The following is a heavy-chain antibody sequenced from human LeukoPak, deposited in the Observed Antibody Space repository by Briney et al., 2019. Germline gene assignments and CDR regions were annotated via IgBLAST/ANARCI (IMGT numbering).Heavy chain of an antibody. CDR1: GFTFSSYW. CDR2: IDPDDSGS. CDR3: ARRGGLDV. Sequence: GGSLRLSCAASGFTFSSYWMHWVRQAPGEGLAWVSRIDPDDSGSTYADSVKGRFTISRDNSKNTLYLQMSNLRAEDTAVYFCARRGGLDVWGQGATVTVSS. V-gene: IGHV3-74*01. J-gene: IGHJ6*02.